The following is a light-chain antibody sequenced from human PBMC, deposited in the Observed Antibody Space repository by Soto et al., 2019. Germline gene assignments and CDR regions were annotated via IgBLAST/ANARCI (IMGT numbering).Light chain of an antibody. CDR3: QKYNNWPLN. V-gene: IGKV3-15*01. CDR2: GAS. Sequence: EIVMTQSPATLSVSPVERATLSCRASQSVSSNLAWYQQKPGQAPRLLIYGASTRATGIPARFSGSGSGTEFTLTISSLQSEDFAVYYCQKYNNWPLNCGGGNRGAIK. J-gene: IGKJ4*01. CDR1: QSVSSN.